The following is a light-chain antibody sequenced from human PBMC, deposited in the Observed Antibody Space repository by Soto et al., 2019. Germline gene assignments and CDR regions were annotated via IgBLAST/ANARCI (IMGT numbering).Light chain of an antibody. Sequence: DIPMTQSPSSLSASVGDRLTITCRASQGISKYLAWYHKKPGRHPKLLIYGASTLQSGVPSRFSGSGSGTDFSLTISSLQPEDVATYYCQKYNSAPWTFGQGTKVDIK. CDR3: QKYNSAPWT. CDR1: QGISKY. V-gene: IGKV1-27*01. J-gene: IGKJ1*01. CDR2: GAS.